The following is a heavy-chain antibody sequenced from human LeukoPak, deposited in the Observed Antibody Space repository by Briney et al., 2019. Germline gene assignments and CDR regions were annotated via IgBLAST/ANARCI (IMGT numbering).Heavy chain of an antibody. CDR1: GFPFSSYS. CDR2: IISSSSYI. J-gene: IGHJ4*02. D-gene: IGHD6-6*01. V-gene: IGHV3-21*01. CDR3: ARDDSIAAGVDY. Sequence: GGSLRLSCAASGFPFSSYSMNWVRQAPGKGLEWVSSIISSSSYIYYADSVKGRFTISRDNAKNSLYLQMNSLRAEDTAVYYCARDDSIAAGVDYWGQGTLVTVSS.